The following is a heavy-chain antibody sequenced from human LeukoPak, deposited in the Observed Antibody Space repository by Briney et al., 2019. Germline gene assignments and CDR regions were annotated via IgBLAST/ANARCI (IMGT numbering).Heavy chain of an antibody. D-gene: IGHD2-15*01. Sequence: PGGSLRLSCAASGFTFSSYGMHWVRQAPGKGLEWVAVISYDGSNKYYADSVKGRFTISRDNSKNTLYLQMNSLRAEDTAVYYCAKDRWEVVALGYGMDVWGQGTTVTVSS. V-gene: IGHV3-30*18. CDR3: AKDRWEVVALGYGMDV. J-gene: IGHJ6*02. CDR1: GFTFSSYG. CDR2: ISYDGSNK.